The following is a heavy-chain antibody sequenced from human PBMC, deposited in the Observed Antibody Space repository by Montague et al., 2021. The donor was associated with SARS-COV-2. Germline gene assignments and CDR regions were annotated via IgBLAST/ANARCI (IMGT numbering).Heavy chain of an antibody. CDR3: ARDRQLYNSHSGFDS. J-gene: IGHJ4*02. Sequence: PALVKPTQTLTLTCTFSGFSLSTGGVGVGWIRQPPGKALEWLALIYWDDDKRYSPSLKSRLTITKDTSKNQVVLTMTNMDPVDTATYYCARDRQLYNSHSGFDSWGQGILVTVSS. V-gene: IGHV2-5*02. D-gene: IGHD3-3*01. CDR2: IYWDDDK. CDR1: GFSLSTGGVG.